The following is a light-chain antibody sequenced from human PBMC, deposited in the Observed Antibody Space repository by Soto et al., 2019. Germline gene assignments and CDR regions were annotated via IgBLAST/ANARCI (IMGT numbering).Light chain of an antibody. Sequence: QPVLTQPPSASGTPGQRVTISCSGSSSNIGSNYVYWYQQLPGTAPKLLFYRNNQRPSGVPDRFSGSKSGTSASLAISGLRSEDEAYYYCAAWDDSLRGGVFGGGTKLTVL. V-gene: IGLV1-47*01. CDR3: AAWDDSLRGGV. CDR2: RNN. CDR1: SSNIGSNY. J-gene: IGLJ2*01.